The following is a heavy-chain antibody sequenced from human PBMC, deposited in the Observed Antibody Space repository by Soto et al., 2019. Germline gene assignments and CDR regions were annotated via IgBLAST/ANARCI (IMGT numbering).Heavy chain of an antibody. D-gene: IGHD6-19*01. V-gene: IGHV3-53*05. CDR3: AHAPWGIAVATLFDY. CDR1: GLPVSSNQ. J-gene: IGHJ4*02. Sequence: GGSLRLSCAASGLPVSSNQMSWVRRAPGKGLEWVSIVYSGVGTSYVDSVKGRFTISRDNSNNTLSLQMTNMDPVDTATYYCAHAPWGIAVATLFDYWGQGTLVTVSS. CDR2: VYSGVGT.